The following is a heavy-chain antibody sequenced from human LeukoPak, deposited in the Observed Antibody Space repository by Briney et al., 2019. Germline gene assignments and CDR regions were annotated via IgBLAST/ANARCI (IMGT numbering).Heavy chain of an antibody. CDR2: ISGGADTI. CDR3: AREMNTAMINLDA. J-gene: IGHJ5*02. V-gene: IGHV3-11*01. CDR1: GFTFSDYY. Sequence: GGSLRLSCAASGFTFSDYYMNWIRQTPGKGLEWIAHISGGADTIEYTESMKGRFTISRDNAKNSLFLQMDSLRVEDTAIYYCAREMNTAMINLDAWGQGTPVTVSS. D-gene: IGHD5-18*01.